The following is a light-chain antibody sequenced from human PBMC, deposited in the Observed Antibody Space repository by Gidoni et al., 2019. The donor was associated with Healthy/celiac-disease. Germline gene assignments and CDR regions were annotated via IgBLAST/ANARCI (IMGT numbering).Light chain of an antibody. V-gene: IGKV3-15*01. CDR3: QHYNNWPPFT. CDR2: GAS. Sequence: EIVMTQSPATLSVSPGERATLSCRPSQSVSNNVAWYQQKTGHAPRLLIYGASTRATGIPARFSGSWSGTESTLTISSLQSEDFAVYYCQHYNNWPPFTFGPVTKVDIK. CDR1: QSVSNN. J-gene: IGKJ3*01.